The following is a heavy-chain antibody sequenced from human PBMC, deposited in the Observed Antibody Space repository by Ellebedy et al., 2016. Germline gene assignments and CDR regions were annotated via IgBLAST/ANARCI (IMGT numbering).Heavy chain of an antibody. CDR1: GGSIISSSSY. D-gene: IGHD1-1*01. CDR3: ARSDMTLGYHFDY. J-gene: IGHJ4*02. CDR2: IYYGGST. Sequence: SETLSLXXTVSGGSIISSSSYWGWIRQPPGKGLEWIGSIYYGGSTYYNPSLKSRVTMSVDMLKNQLSLKLSSVTAADTAVYYCARSDMTLGYHFDYWGQGTLVTVSS. V-gene: IGHV4-39*07.